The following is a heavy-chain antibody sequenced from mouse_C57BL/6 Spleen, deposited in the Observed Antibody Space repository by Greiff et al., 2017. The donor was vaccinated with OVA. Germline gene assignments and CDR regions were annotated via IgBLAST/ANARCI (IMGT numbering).Heavy chain of an antibody. J-gene: IGHJ3*01. V-gene: IGHV3-6*01. CDR2: IRYDGSN. CDR1: GYSITSGYY. D-gene: IGHD1-1*01. Sequence: EVKLQESGPGLVKPSQSLSLTCSVSGYSITSGYYWNWIRQFPGNKLEWMGYIRYDGSNNYNPSLKNRTSITRDTSKNQFFLKLNSVTTEDTATYYCARDYYGSSPAWFAYWGQGTLVTVSA. CDR3: ARDYYGSSPAWFAY.